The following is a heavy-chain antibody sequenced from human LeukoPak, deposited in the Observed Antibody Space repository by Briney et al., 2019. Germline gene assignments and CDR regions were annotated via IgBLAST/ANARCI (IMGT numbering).Heavy chain of an antibody. CDR3: ASGVVAKSGDYYGMDV. CDR1: GGTFSSYA. J-gene: IGHJ6*02. CDR2: IIPSFGTA. V-gene: IGHV1-69*13. Sequence: SVKVSCKASGGTFSSYAISWVRQAPGQGLEWMGGIIPSFGTANYAQKFQGRVTITADESTSTAYMELSSLRSEDTAVYYCASGVVAKSGDYYGMDVWGQGTTVTVSS. D-gene: IGHD5-12*01.